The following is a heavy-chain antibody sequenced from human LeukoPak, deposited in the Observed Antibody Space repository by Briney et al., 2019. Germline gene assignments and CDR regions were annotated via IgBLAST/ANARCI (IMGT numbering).Heavy chain of an antibody. CDR2: IYYSGST. Sequence: PSETLSLTCTVSGGSISSYYWSWIRQPPGKGLEWIGYIYYSGSTNYNPSLKSRVTISVDTSKNQFSLKLSSVTAADTAVYYCARMVPTDYCSSTSCYTLRWFDPWGQGTLVTASS. CDR1: GGSISSYY. J-gene: IGHJ5*02. V-gene: IGHV4-59*01. CDR3: ARMVPTDYCSSTSCYTLRWFDP. D-gene: IGHD2-2*02.